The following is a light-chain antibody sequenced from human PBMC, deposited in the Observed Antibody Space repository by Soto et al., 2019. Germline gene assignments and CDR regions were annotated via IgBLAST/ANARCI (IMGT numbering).Light chain of an antibody. V-gene: IGKV1-9*01. CDR1: QGISSY. CDR3: QQLNNYPRT. J-gene: IGKJ1*01. Sequence: DIQMTQSPSTLSASVGDRVTITCRASQGISSYLAWYQQKPGKAPKLLISTASTLQSGVPSRFSGNGSGTEFTLTISSLQPEDFATYYCQQLNNYPRTFGQGTKVDIK. CDR2: TAS.